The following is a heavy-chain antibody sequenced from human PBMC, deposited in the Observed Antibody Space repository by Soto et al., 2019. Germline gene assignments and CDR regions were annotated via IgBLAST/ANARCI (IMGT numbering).Heavy chain of an antibody. V-gene: IGHV1-8*01. CDR2: LNPKSGMT. Sequence: QVQLVQSGPEVKKPGASVKVSCKASGYTFTTYDFNWVRQAPGQGLEWMGWLNPKSGMTGSAQKFQGRVTMTRDSSISTVYMELSSLRSEGTAVYYGAGVAGSPDYWGQGTLVTVSS. CDR1: GYTFTTYD. D-gene: IGHD1-26*01. J-gene: IGHJ4*02. CDR3: AGVAGSPDY.